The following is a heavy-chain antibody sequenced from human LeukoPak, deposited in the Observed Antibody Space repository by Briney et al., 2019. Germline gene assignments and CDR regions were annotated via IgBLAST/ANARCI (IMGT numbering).Heavy chain of an antibody. CDR3: ASMCYDYVWGSYRPFDY. Sequence: PSETLSLTCAVSGGSISSSNWWSWVRQPPGKGLEWIGEIYHSGSTNYNPSLKSRVTISVDKSKNQFSLKLSSVTAADTAVYYCASMCYDYVWGSYRPFDYWGQGTLVTVSS. J-gene: IGHJ4*02. D-gene: IGHD3-16*02. V-gene: IGHV4-4*02. CDR1: GGSISSSNW. CDR2: IYHSGST.